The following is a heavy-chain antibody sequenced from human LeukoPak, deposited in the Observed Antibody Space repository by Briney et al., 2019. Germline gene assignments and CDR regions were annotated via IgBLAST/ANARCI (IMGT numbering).Heavy chain of an antibody. CDR3: ATQGYSYGDVDY. V-gene: IGHV4-39*01. J-gene: IGHJ4*02. D-gene: IGHD5-18*01. CDR2: IYYSGST. Sequence: PSETLSLTCTVSGGSISSSSYYWGWICQPPGKGLEWIGSIYYSGSTYYNPSLKSRGTISVDTSKNQSSLKLSSVTAADTAVYYCATQGYSYGDVDYWGQGTLVTVSS. CDR1: GGSISSSSYY.